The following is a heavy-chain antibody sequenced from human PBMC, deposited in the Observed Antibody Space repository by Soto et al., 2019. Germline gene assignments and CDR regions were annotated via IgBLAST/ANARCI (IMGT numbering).Heavy chain of an antibody. CDR2: IVHSGSS. V-gene: IGHV4-30-4*01. CDR3: ARAKEGNYYGSGTYYWFDP. J-gene: IGHJ5*02. CDR1: GGSIRSDDYY. D-gene: IGHD3-10*01. Sequence: QVQLQESGPGLVKPSQTLSLTCTVSGGSIRSDDYYWSWIRQHPEKGLEWIGYIVHSGSSYYNPSLKIRVTISVDTSKNQFSLKLSSVTAADTAVYYCARAKEGNYYGSGTYYWFDPWGQGTMVTVSS.